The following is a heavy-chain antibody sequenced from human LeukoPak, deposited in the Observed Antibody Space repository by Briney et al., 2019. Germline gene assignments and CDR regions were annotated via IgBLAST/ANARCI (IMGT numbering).Heavy chain of an antibody. CDR3: ARERGKGWYPY. D-gene: IGHD2-15*01. CDR1: GFSLGSSE. Sequence: GGSLRLSCAASGFSLGSSEMNWVRQAPGKGPEWVAHINSADNVEYYTDSVRGRFTMSRDNAKDLLYLQMNSLRDEDTAVYYCARERGKGWYPYWGQGTLVTVSS. J-gene: IGHJ1*01. CDR2: INSADNVE. V-gene: IGHV3-48*03.